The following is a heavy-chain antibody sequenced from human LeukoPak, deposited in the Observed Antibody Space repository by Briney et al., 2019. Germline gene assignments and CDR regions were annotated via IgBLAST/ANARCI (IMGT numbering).Heavy chain of an antibody. CDR1: GYTFTSYY. CDR2: INPSGGST. CDR3: ARTTTVNTYDY. D-gene: IGHD4-11*01. Sequence: ASVTVSCKASGYTFTSYYMHWVRQAPGQGLEWMGIINPSGGSTSYAQKFQGRATMTRDTSTSTVYMELSSLRSEDTAVYYCARTTTVNTYDYWGQGTLVTVSS. V-gene: IGHV1-46*01. J-gene: IGHJ4*02.